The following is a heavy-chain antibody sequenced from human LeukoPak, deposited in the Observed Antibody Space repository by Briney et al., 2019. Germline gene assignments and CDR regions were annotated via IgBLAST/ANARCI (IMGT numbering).Heavy chain of an antibody. J-gene: IGHJ4*02. V-gene: IGHV3-23*01. CDR1: GFTFSSYA. CDR2: ISGSGGST. Sequence: PGGSLRLSCAASGFTFSSYAVSWVRQAPGKGLEWVSAISGSGGSTYYADSVKGRFTISRDNSKNTLYLQMNSLRAEDTAVYYCAKDDIFGVVIDYWGQGTLVTVSS. CDR3: AKDDIFGVVIDY. D-gene: IGHD3-3*02.